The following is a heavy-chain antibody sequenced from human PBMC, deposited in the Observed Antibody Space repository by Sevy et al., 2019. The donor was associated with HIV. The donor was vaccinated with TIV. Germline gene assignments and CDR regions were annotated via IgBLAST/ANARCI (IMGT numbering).Heavy chain of an antibody. Sequence: GGSLRLSCAASGFTFSTYGMHWVRQAPGKGLEWLAVIWFDGSNEYYAYSVKGRFTISRDIAKNTLHLKMNSLRAEDTAVYYCARDLEFYDYGDYGPAFNPDYWGRGTLVTVSS. CDR3: ARDLEFYDYGDYGPAFNPDY. CDR2: IWFDGSNE. CDR1: GFTFSTYG. V-gene: IGHV3-33*01. D-gene: IGHD4-17*01. J-gene: IGHJ4*02.